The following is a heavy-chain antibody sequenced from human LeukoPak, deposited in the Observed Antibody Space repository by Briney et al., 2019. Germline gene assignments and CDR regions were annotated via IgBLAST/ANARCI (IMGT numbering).Heavy chain of an antibody. Sequence: SETLSLTCTVSGGSISSYYWSWIRQPPGKGLEWIGYIYYSGSTNYNPSLKSRVTISVDTSKNQFSLKLSSVTAADTAVYYCAREEYSSGSLGHWYFDLWGRGTLVTVSS. CDR3: AREEYSSGSLGHWYFDL. CDR2: IYYSGST. CDR1: GGSISSYY. D-gene: IGHD6-19*01. J-gene: IGHJ2*01. V-gene: IGHV4-59*01.